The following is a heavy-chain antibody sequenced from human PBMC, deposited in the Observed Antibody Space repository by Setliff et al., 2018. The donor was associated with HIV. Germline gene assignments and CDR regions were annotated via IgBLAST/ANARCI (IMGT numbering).Heavy chain of an antibody. CDR1: GGSFSAYY. Sequence: KPSETLSLTCAVYGGSFSAYYWTWIRQPPGKGLEWIGEISHGGSTSYNPSLKSRVTISLDTSKNQFSLNLPSVTAADTAVYYCARLGEFWSQGSLVTVSS. CDR3: ARLGEF. J-gene: IGHJ4*02. D-gene: IGHD3-16*01. CDR2: ISHGGST. V-gene: IGHV4-34*01.